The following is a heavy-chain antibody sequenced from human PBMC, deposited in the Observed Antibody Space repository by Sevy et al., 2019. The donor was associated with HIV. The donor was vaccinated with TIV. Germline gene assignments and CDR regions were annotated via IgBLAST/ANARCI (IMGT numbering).Heavy chain of an antibody. J-gene: IGHJ5*02. CDR3: ARRGQWLVKGNWFDP. D-gene: IGHD6-19*01. CDR1: GGSISSSSYY. CDR2: IYYSGST. V-gene: IGHV4-39*01. Sequence: SETLSLTCTVSGGSISSSSYYWGWIRQPPGKGLEWIGSIYYSGSTYYNPSLKSRVTISVDTSKNQFSLKLSSVTAADTAVYYCARRGQWLVKGNWFDPWGQGTQVTVSS.